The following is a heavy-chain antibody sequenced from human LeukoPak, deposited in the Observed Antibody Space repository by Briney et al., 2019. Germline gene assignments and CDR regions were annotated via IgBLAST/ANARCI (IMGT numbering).Heavy chain of an antibody. Sequence: GGSLRLSCAASGFTFSSYSMNWVRQAPGKGLEWVSSISSSSYIYYADSVKGRFTISRDNAKNSLYLQMNSLRAEDTAVYYCAGHEVVVVVAAMDYYYYYHMDVWGKGTTVTVSS. CDR1: GFTFSSYS. CDR2: ISSSSYI. CDR3: AGHEVVVVVAAMDYYYYYHMDV. J-gene: IGHJ6*03. D-gene: IGHD2-15*01. V-gene: IGHV3-21*01.